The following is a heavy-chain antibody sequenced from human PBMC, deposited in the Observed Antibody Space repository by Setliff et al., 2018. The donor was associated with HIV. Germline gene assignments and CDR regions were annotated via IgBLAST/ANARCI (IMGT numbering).Heavy chain of an antibody. CDR3: ARDPSSGIYYDSSGQYFQN. D-gene: IGHD3-22*01. V-gene: IGHV1-18*01. Sequence: GASVKVSCKASGYTFTSYGISWVRQAPGHGLAWMGWISAYNGNTNCAQKFQGRVSMTIDTSTSTAYRGLRSLRPDDTAVYFCARDPSSGIYYDSSGQYFQNWGQGTLVTVSS. J-gene: IGHJ1*01. CDR2: ISAYNGNT. CDR1: GYTFTSYG.